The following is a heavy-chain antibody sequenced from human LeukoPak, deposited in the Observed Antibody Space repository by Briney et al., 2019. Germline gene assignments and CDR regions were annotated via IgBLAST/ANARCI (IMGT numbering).Heavy chain of an antibody. CDR1: GGSFSGYY. J-gene: IGHJ5*02. CDR2: INHSGST. V-gene: IGHV4-34*01. CDR3: ARLEDYSNYRWFDP. Sequence: PSETLSLTCAVYGGSFSGYYWSWIRQPPGKGLEWIGEINHSGSTNYNPSLKSRVTISVDTSKNQFSLKLSSVTAADTAVYYCARLEDYSNYRWFDPWGQGTLVTVSS. D-gene: IGHD4-11*01.